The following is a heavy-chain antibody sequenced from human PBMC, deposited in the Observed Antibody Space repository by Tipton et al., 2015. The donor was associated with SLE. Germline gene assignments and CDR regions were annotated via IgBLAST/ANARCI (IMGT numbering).Heavy chain of an antibody. CDR3: ARGGYDSDEDFDY. V-gene: IGHV4-39*07. CDR1: GGPISSSHS. Sequence: TLSLTCTVSGGPISSSHSWGWIRQPPGRGLEWIGSISYSGNAYYNPSLDSRVTISLDMAKNQFSLKLGSMTAADTAVYYCARGGYDSDEDFDYWGQGTLVTVSS. CDR2: ISYSGNA. D-gene: IGHD3-16*01. J-gene: IGHJ4*02.